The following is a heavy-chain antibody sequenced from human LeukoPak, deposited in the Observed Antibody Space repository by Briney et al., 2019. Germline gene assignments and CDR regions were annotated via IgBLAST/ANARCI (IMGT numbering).Heavy chain of an antibody. CDR2: ISPDSGRT. V-gene: IGHV1-2*02. CDR3: ARDTRSSYLQYYFDY. Sequence: ASVKVSCKASGYTFTDYYMHWVRQAPGQGLEWIGWISPDSGRTGFAQKFQGRVTMTRDTSISTAYMELSRLGYDDTAVYYCARDTRSSYLQYYFDYWGQGTLVTASS. CDR1: GYTFTDYY. D-gene: IGHD5-24*01. J-gene: IGHJ4*02.